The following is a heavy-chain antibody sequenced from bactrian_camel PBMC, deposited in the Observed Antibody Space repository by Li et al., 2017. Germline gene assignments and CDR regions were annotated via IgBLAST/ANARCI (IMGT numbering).Heavy chain of an antibody. Sequence: VQLVESGGGSVQAGGSLRLSCAASGYTYAMAWFRQAPGKEREGVAYISPGSIDFHTDSVRGRFKISRDNVKRMVFLQMNSLKVEDTAMYYCAAVRADGRSCVRDEYAYWGQGTQVTVS. V-gene: IGHV3S60*01. J-gene: IGHJ4*01. D-gene: IGHD6*01. CDR3: AAVRADGRSCVRDEYAY. CDR1: GYTYA. CDR2: ISPGSID.